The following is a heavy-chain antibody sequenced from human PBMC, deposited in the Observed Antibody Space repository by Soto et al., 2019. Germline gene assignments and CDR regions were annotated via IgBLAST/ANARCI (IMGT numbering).Heavy chain of an antibody. CDR1: GFTFSSYW. D-gene: IGHD3-3*01. CDR2: INSDGSST. CDR3: ARDRYSYYDFWSGSLTYYYYGMDG. V-gene: IGHV3-74*01. Sequence: HPGGSLRLSCAASGFTFSSYWMHWVRQAPGKGLVWVSRINSDGSSTSYADSVKGRFTISRDNAKNTLYLQMNSLRAEDTAVYYCARDRYSYYDFWSGSLTYYYYGMDGWGQETTVTVSS. J-gene: IGHJ6*02.